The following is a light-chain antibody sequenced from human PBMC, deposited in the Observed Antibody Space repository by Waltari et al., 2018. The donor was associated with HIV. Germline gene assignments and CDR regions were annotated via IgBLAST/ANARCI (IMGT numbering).Light chain of an antibody. CDR1: SSDVGGYNY. CDR3: SSYTGTSTHVV. Sequence: QSALPQPASVSGSPGQSITISCTGTSSDVGGYNYFSLYQQHPGKAPKLMIFAVSNRPSGVSNRFSGSKSGNTASLTISGLQAEDEADYYCSSYTGTSTHVVIGGGTKLTVL. V-gene: IGLV2-14*01. CDR2: AVS. J-gene: IGLJ2*01.